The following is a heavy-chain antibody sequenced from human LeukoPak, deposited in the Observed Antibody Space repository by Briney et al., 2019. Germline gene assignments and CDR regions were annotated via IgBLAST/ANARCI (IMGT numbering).Heavy chain of an antibody. J-gene: IGHJ2*01. D-gene: IGHD5-12*01. Sequence: SVKVSCKASGGTFSSYAISWVRQAPGQGLEWMGGIIPIFGTANYAQKFQGRVTMTEDTSTDTAYMELSSLRSEDTAVYYCASTPRGYSGYDGWYFDLWGRGTLVTVSS. V-gene: IGHV1-69*06. CDR3: ASTPRGYSGYDGWYFDL. CDR1: GGTFSSYA. CDR2: IIPIFGTA.